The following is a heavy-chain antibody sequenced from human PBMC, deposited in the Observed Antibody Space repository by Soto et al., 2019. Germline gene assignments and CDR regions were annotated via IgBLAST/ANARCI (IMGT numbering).Heavy chain of an antibody. CDR1: GFTFSSYA. CDR2: ISGSGGST. Sequence: EVQLLESGGGLVQPGGSLRLSCAASGFTFSSYAMSWVRQAPGKGLEWVSAISGSGGSTYYADSVKGRFTISRDNSKNTLYLQMNSLRAEDTAVYYCAKEGQYYDFWSGYPYFDYRGQGTLVTVSS. CDR3: AKEGQYYDFWSGYPYFDY. D-gene: IGHD3-3*01. V-gene: IGHV3-23*01. J-gene: IGHJ4*02.